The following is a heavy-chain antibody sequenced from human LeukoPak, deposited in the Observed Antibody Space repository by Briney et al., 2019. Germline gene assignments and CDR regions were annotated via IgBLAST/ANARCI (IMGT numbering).Heavy chain of an antibody. CDR3: AREGGGWSFDY. CDR1: GFTFSDYY. D-gene: IGHD2-21*01. Sequence: GGSLRLSCAASGFTFSDYYVNWIRQAAGKGLEWVSYISSSGSTIYHADSVKGRFTISRDNAKNSLYLQMNSLRAEDTAVYYCAREGGGWSFDYWGQGILVTVSS. V-gene: IGHV3-11*04. CDR2: ISSSGSTI. J-gene: IGHJ4*02.